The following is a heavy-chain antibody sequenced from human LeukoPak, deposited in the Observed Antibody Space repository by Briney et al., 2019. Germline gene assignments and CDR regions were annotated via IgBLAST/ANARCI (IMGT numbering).Heavy chain of an antibody. CDR2: ISAYNGNT. CDR3: ARDPSSVVGLLPARGGWFDP. J-gene: IGHJ5*02. Sequence: ASVKVSCKASGYTFTSYGISWVRQAPGQGLEWMGWISAYNGNTNYAQKLQGRVTMTTDTSTSTAYMELRSLRSDDTAVYYCARDPSSVVGLLPARGGWFDPWGQGTLVTVSS. CDR1: GYTFTSYG. D-gene: IGHD2-15*01. V-gene: IGHV1-18*01.